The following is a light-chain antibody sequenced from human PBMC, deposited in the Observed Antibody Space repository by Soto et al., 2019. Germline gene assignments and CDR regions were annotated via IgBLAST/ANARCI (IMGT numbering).Light chain of an antibody. CDR2: GAS. Sequence: EVVMTQSPATLSVSPEERATLSCRASQSVSSNLAWYQQKPGQAPRLLIYGASTRATGIPARFSGSGSGTECTLTISSLQSEDFAVYYCQQYNNWPPRTFGQGTKVDIK. J-gene: IGKJ1*01. CDR3: QQYNNWPPRT. V-gene: IGKV3-15*01. CDR1: QSVSSN.